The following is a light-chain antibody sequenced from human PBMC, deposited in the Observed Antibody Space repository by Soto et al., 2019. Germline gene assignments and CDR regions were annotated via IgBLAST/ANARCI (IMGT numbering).Light chain of an antibody. CDR2: VAS. J-gene: IGKJ4*01. CDR3: QQSYSTPQT. CDR1: QSISSY. V-gene: IGKV1-39*01. Sequence: DLHMTQSPSSLPASVGDIVTITCRASQSISSYLSWYQQKPGKAPKLRINVASTLQSGVPLRFSGSGSGTDFTLAISSLQTEDFATYYCQQSYSTPQTFGGGTRVE.